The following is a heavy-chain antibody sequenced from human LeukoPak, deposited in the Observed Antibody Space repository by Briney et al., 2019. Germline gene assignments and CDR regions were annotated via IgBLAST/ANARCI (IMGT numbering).Heavy chain of an antibody. CDR1: GGSFSGYY. J-gene: IGHJ4*02. V-gene: IGHV4-34*01. D-gene: IGHD6-19*01. Sequence: SETLSLTCAVYGGSFSGYYWSWIRQPPGKGLEWMGEINHSGSTNYNPSLKGRVTISVDTSKNQFSLKLSSVTAADTAVYYCASYGSGGSGWYGRYYFDYWGQGTLVTVSS. CDR3: ASYGSGGSGWYGRYYFDY. CDR2: INHSGST.